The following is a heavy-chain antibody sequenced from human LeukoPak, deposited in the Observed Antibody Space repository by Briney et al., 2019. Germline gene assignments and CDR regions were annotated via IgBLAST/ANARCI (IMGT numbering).Heavy chain of an antibody. J-gene: IGHJ4*02. CDR2: IYNGDKT. D-gene: IGHD6-19*01. CDR1: GFTVSSSY. CDR3: ASPEGAVAANSFDY. V-gene: IGHV3-53*01. Sequence: GGSLGLSCSASGFTVSSSYMSWVRQAPGKGLEWVSVIYNGDKTYYADAVKGRFTISRDNSENTLYLQMNSLRAEDTAVYYCASPEGAVAANSFDYWGQGTLVTVSS.